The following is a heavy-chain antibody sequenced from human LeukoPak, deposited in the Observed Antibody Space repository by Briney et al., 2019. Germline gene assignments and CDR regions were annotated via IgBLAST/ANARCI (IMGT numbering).Heavy chain of an antibody. CDR2: IYYSGST. D-gene: IGHD1-26*01. CDR3: ARNASDSGTSYFDY. CDR1: GGSISSSTSY. J-gene: IGHJ4*02. Sequence: SSDTPSLTCTVSGGSISSSTSYWGWIRQPRGKGLEWIGSIYYSGSTSYNPSLKSRVTISVDTSKKQFSLKLDSVTAADTAVYYCARNASDSGTSYFDYWGQGTLVTVSS. V-gene: IGHV4-39*05.